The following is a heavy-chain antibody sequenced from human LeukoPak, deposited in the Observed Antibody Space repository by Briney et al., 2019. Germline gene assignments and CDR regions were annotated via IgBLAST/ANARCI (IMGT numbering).Heavy chain of an antibody. CDR2: ISPNNGGT. Sequence: ASVKVSCKASGYTFTGYNMHWVRQAPGQGLEWMGRISPNNGGTNYAQKFQGRVTMTRDTSINTAYMELSRLGSDDTAVYYCAPGPNLAAAAAPRTDYWGQGTLVTVSS. D-gene: IGHD6-25*01. CDR3: APGPNLAAAAAPRTDY. J-gene: IGHJ4*02. CDR1: GYTFTGYN. V-gene: IGHV1-2*02.